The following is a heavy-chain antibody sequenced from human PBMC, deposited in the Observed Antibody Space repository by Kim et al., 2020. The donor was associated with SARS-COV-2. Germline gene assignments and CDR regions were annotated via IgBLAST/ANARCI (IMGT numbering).Heavy chain of an antibody. Sequence: ASVKVSCKASGYTFTSYGISWVRQAPGQGLEWMGWISAYNGNTNYAQKLQGRVTMTTDTSTSTAYMELRSLRSDDTAVYYCAREGYGSPLRPDYYGMDVWGQGTTVTVSS. CDR2: ISAYNGNT. J-gene: IGHJ6*02. CDR3: AREGYGSPLRPDYYGMDV. V-gene: IGHV1-18*01. D-gene: IGHD3-16*01. CDR1: GYTFTSYG.